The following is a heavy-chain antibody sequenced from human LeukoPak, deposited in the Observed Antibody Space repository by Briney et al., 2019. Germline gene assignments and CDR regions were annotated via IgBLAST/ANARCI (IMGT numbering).Heavy chain of an antibody. J-gene: IGHJ6*03. CDR3: ARGRVSSSTWYSTYYYYFYLDV. CDR1: DDSITMYY. V-gene: IGHV4-59*01. CDR2: VDHTGGT. Sequence: SETLSLTCSVSDDSITMYYWTWIRQPPGKGLEWIGYVDHTGGTNFNPSLNGRVSISRDTTKNLFSLRLRSVTAADTAVYFCARGRVSSSTWYSTYYYYFYLDVWGKGTTVTVSS. D-gene: IGHD1-1*01.